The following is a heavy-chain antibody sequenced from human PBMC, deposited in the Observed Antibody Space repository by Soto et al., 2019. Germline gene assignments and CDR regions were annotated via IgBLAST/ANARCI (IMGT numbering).Heavy chain of an antibody. J-gene: IGHJ4*02. D-gene: IGHD3-10*01. CDR2: IYWDDDK. CDR1: GFSLSTSRVG. V-gene: IGHV2-5*02. CDR3: AHSPYDSGSRHFDY. Sequence: QITLKESGPTLVKPTQTLTLTCTFSGFSLSTSRVGVGWIRQPPGKALEWVALIYWDDDKRYSPSLKSRLTITKDTSKNQVVLTVTNMDPVDTATDYCAHSPYDSGSRHFDYWGQGTLVTVSS.